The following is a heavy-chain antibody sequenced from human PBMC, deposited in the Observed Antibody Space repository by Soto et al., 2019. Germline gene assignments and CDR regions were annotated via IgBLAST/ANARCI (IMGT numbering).Heavy chain of an antibody. CDR3: ALDLSANPYFSGGTCYSVGAFDI. V-gene: IGHV3-23*01. D-gene: IGHD2-15*01. J-gene: IGHJ3*02. CDR1: GFTFSSHG. Sequence: EVQLLESGGGLVQPGGSLRLSCAASGFTFSSHGMSWVRQAPGKGLEWVSAISGSGGSTYYADSVKGRFTISRDNSKNTLYLQMNSLRAEDTAVDYCALDLSANPYFSGGTCYSVGAFDIWGQGTMVTVSS. CDR2: ISGSGGST.